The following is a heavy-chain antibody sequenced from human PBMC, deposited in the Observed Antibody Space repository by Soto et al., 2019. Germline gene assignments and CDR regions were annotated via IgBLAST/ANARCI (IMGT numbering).Heavy chain of an antibody. J-gene: IGHJ4*02. D-gene: IGHD1-26*01. CDR1: GGSISSGGYS. Sequence: NPSETLSLTCAVSGGSISSGGYSWSWIRQPPGKGLEWIGYIYHSGSTYYNPSLKSRVTISVDRSKNQFSLKLSSVTAADTAVYYCARDDSGFSGSHHIDYFNYWGQGTLVTVSS. CDR2: IYHSGST. CDR3: ARDDSGFSGSHHIDYFNY. V-gene: IGHV4-30-2*01.